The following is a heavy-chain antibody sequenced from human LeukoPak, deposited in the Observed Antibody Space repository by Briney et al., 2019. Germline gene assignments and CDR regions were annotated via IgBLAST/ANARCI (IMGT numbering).Heavy chain of an antibody. J-gene: IGHJ5*02. CDR2: ISAYNGNS. D-gene: IGHD2-2*01. CDR3: ARDNPALVVPAAIT. Sequence: ASVKVSCKASGYTFTNYGISWVRQAPGQGLEWMGWISAYNGNSDYAQKLQGRVTMTTDTSTSTDTSTNTAYMELRSLTSDDTAVYYCARDNPALVVPAAITWGQRTLVTVSS. V-gene: IGHV1-18*01. CDR1: GYTFTNYG.